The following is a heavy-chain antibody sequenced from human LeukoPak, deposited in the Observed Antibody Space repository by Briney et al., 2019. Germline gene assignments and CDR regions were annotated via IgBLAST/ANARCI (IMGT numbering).Heavy chain of an antibody. J-gene: IGHJ4*02. CDR2: INGNGGST. CDR1: GFTFSSYA. Sequence: PGGSLRLSCAASGFTFSSYAMSWVRQAPGKGLEWVSGINGNGGSTYYADSVKGRFTISRDNSKNTLYLQMNSLRAEDTALYYCANEWAKVGATLGYNYWGQGTLVTVSS. D-gene: IGHD1-26*01. CDR3: ANEWAKVGATLGYNY. V-gene: IGHV3-23*01.